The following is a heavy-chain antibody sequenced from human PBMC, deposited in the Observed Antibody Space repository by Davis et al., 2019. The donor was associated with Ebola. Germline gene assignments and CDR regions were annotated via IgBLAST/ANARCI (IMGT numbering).Heavy chain of an antibody. CDR2: ISSSGSTI. CDR1: GFTFSSYE. Sequence: GSLRLSCAASGFTFSSYEMNWVRQAPGKGLEWVSYISSSGSTIYYADSMKGRFTISRDNAKNSLYLQMNSLRDEDTAFYYCARVLGGAYFDNWFDTWGQGTLVTVSS. V-gene: IGHV3-48*03. J-gene: IGHJ5*02. D-gene: IGHD2/OR15-2a*01. CDR3: ARVLGGAYFDNWFDT.